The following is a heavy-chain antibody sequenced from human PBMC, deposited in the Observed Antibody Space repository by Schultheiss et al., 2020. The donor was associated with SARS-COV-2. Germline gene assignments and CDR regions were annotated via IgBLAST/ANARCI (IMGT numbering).Heavy chain of an antibody. D-gene: IGHD4-17*01. V-gene: IGHV3-30*18. J-gene: IGHJ3*02. CDR3: AKDLSWVRHTVTTSDAFDI. Sequence: GESLNISCAASGFTFSSYGMHWVRQAPGKGLEWVAVISYDGSNKYYADSVKGRFTISRDNSKNTLYLQMNSLRAEDTAVYYCAKDLSWVRHTVTTSDAFDIWGQGTMVTVSS. CDR2: ISYDGSNK. CDR1: GFTFSSYG.